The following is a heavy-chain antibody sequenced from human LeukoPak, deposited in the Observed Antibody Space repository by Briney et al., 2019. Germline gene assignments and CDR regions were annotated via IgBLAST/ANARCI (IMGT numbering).Heavy chain of an antibody. D-gene: IGHD2-2*01. V-gene: IGHV3-30*18. CDR3: AKDLGTSLRKGYFDY. CDR1: GFTFSSYG. CDR2: ISYDGSNK. Sequence: GGSLRLSCAASGFTFSSYGMHWVRQAPGKGLEWVAVISYDGSNKYYADSVKGRFTISRDNSKNTLYLQMNSLRAEDTAAYYCAKDLGTSLRKGYFDYWGQGTLVTVSS. J-gene: IGHJ4*02.